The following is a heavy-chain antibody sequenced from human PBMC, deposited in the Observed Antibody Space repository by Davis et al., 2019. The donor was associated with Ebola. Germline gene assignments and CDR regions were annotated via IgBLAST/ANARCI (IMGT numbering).Heavy chain of an antibody. V-gene: IGHV4-59*01. CDR3: ARRLGYCSSTSCPNWFDP. CDR2: IYYSGST. CDR1: GGSISSYY. J-gene: IGHJ5*02. Sequence: PSETLSLTCTVSGGSISSYYWSWIRQPPGKGLEWIGYIYYSGSTNYNPSLKSRVTISVDTSKNQFSLKLSSVTAADTAVYYCARRLGYCSSTSCPNWFDPWGQGTLVTVSS. D-gene: IGHD2-2*01.